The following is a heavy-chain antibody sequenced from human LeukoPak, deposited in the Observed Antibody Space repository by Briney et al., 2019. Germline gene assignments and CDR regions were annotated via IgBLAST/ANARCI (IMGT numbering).Heavy chain of an antibody. CDR3: ARVLSITLPAPPVGDYYYYMDV. Sequence: GGSLRLSCAASGFTFSSYSMNWVRQAPGKGLEWVSSISSSSSYIYYADSVKGRFTISRDNAKNSLYLQMNSLRAEDTAVYYCARVLSITLPAPPVGDYYYYMDVWGKGTTVTVSS. J-gene: IGHJ6*03. CDR2: ISSSSSYI. D-gene: IGHD3-16*01. V-gene: IGHV3-21*01. CDR1: GFTFSSYS.